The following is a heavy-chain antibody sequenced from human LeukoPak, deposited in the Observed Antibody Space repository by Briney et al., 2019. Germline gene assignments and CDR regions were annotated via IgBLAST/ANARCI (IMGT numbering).Heavy chain of an antibody. CDR3: ARDRSLGGYGSPEGPYFDY. V-gene: IGHV3-48*01. CDR1: GFTFSSYS. CDR2: ISSSSSTI. J-gene: IGHJ4*02. D-gene: IGHD5-12*01. Sequence: GGSLRLSCAASGFTFSSYSMNWVRQAPGKGLEWVSYISSSSSTIYYADSVKGRFTISRDNAKNSLYLQMNSLRAEDTAVYYCARDRSLGGYGSPEGPYFDYWGQGTLVTVSS.